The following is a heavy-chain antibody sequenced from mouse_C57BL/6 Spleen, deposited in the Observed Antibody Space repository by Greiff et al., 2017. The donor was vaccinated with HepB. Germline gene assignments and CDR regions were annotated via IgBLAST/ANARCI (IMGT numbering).Heavy chain of an antibody. Sequence: EVQRVESVAELVRPGASVKLSCTASGFNIKNTYMHWVKQRPEQGLEWIGRIDPANGNTKYAPKFQGKATITSDTSSNTAYLQLSSLTSEDTAIYYCARDYYGSSYNFDYWGQGTTLTVSS. CDR1: GFNIKNTY. CDR2: IDPANGNT. V-gene: IGHV14-3*01. D-gene: IGHD1-1*01. J-gene: IGHJ2*01. CDR3: ARDYYGSSYNFDY.